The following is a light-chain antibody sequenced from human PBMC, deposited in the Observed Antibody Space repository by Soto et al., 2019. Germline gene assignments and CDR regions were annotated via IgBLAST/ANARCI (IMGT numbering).Light chain of an antibody. J-gene: IGKJ4*01. CDR1: QTVTN. V-gene: IGKV3-11*01. CDR3: QQYSSWLRS. Sequence: EIVLTQSPATLSLSPGDRAALSCRASQTVTNLAWYQHKPGQAPRLLIYHASTRATGIPARFSGSGSGTDFTLSISSLEPEDFAVYYFQQYSSWLRSFGGGTRVEIK. CDR2: HAS.